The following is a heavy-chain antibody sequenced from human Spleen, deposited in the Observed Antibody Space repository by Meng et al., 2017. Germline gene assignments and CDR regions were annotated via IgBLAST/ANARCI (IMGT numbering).Heavy chain of an antibody. CDR2: IRSKDYGGTA. J-gene: IGHJ6*02. D-gene: IGHD5-18*01. V-gene: IGHV3-49*04. CDR1: GFTFGDHA. CDR3: TRGATGYTYGHYYYGMDV. Sequence: GESLKISCTTSGFTFGDHALSWVRQAPGKGLEWVGVIRSKDYGGTAQYAASVKGRFTISRDDSKSIAYLQMDSLKIEDTAVYYCTRGATGYTYGHYYYGMDVWGRGTTVTVSS.